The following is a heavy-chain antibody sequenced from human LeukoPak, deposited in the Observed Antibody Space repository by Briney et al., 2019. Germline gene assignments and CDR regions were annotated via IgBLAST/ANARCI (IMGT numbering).Heavy chain of an antibody. CDR3: ARQIYSSSWYGGFDY. J-gene: IGHJ4*02. Sequence: SETLSLTCTVSGGSISSSSYYWGWIRQPPGKGLEWIGSIYYSGSTYYNPSLKSRVTISVDKSKNQFSLKLSSVTAADTAVYYCARQIYSSSWYGGFDYWGQGTLVTVSS. CDR2: IYYSGST. CDR1: GGSISSSSYY. D-gene: IGHD6-13*01. V-gene: IGHV4-39*01.